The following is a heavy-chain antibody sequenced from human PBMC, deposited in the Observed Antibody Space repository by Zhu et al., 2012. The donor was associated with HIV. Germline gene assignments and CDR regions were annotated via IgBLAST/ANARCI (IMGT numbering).Heavy chain of an antibody. CDR1: GSSINTPNY. J-gene: IGHJ4*01. CDR2: SIVVGPT. V-gene: IGHV4-38-2*01. Sequence: QVQLQGSGPGLVKPSETLSLTCDVPGSSINTPNYWGWIRQPPGRGWNGLRISIVVGPTYYNPSLRSRATISLDTSKNVFFLTLNSVTAADTAIYYCARTGDDNHHASFDIWDQGTLITVSS. D-gene: IGHD2-21*01. CDR3: ARTGDDNHHASFDI.